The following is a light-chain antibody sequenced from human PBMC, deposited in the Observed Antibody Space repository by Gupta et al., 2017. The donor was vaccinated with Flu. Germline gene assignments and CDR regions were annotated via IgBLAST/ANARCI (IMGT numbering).Light chain of an antibody. V-gene: IGLV1-44*01. J-gene: IGLJ3*02. CDR3: AAWDDSLNAPWV. CDR2: SNN. CDR1: RSNIGSNT. Sequence: QSVLTQPPSASGPPGQRVTLSCSGSRSNIGSNTVNWYQQLPGTAPKLLIYSNNQRPSGVPDRFSGSKSGTSASLAISGLQSEDEADYYCAAWDDSLNAPWVFGGGTKLTVL.